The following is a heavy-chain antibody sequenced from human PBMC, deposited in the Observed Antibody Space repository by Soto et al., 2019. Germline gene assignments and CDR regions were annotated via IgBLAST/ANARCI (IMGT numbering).Heavy chain of an antibody. V-gene: IGHV1-69*12. D-gene: IGHD3-16*01. J-gene: IGHJ6*02. CDR3: ARHLGGNHYYYGMDV. CDR1: GGTFSSYA. Sequence: QVQLVQSGAEVKKPGSSVKVSCKASGGTFSSYAISWVRQAPGQGLEWMGGVIPIFGTADYAQRLQGRVTITADDFANTAYMELSSLRSEDSAVYYCARHLGGNHYYYGMDVWGQGTTVTVSS. CDR2: VIPIFGTA.